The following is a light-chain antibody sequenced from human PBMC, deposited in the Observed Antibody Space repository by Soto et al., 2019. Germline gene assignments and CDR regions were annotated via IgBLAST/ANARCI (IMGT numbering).Light chain of an antibody. CDR1: QNINNW. CDR2: DAS. CDR3: QHTRT. V-gene: IGKV1-5*01. Sequence: DFQMTQSPSTLSAPVGDRVTITCRASQNINNWVAWYQQKPGKAPKCLIYDASTLQRGVSARFSGSGFGTEFSLTINSLQPEDSGSYYCQHTRTFGQGTNV. J-gene: IGKJ1*01.